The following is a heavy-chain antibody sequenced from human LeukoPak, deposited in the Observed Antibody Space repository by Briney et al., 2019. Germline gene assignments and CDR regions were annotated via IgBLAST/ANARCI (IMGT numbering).Heavy chain of an antibody. Sequence: GGSLGLSCAASGFTFSSYSMNWVRQAPGKGLEWVSYISRSSGSSIYYADSVKGRFTISRDNAKNSLYLQMNSLRAEDTAVYYCARDSSGWYYFDYWGRGILVTVSS. CDR1: GFTFSSYS. CDR2: ISRSSGSSI. CDR3: ARDSSGWYYFDY. V-gene: IGHV3-48*04. J-gene: IGHJ4*02. D-gene: IGHD6-19*01.